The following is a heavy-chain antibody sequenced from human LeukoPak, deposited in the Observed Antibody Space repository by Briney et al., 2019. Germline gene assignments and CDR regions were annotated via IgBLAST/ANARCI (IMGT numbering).Heavy chain of an antibody. V-gene: IGHV4-39*07. D-gene: IGHD6-19*01. CDR1: GGSISSSSYY. J-gene: IGHJ4*02. CDR2: IYYSGST. Sequence: SETLSLTCTVSGGSISSSSYYWGWIRQPPGKGLEWIGSIYYSGSTYYNPSLKSRVTISVDRSKNQFSLKLSSVTAADTAVYYCARDRGYSSGWYYFDYWGQGTLVTVSS. CDR3: ARDRGYSSGWYYFDY.